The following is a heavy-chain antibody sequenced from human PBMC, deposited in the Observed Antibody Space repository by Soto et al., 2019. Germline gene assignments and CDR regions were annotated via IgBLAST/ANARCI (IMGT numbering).Heavy chain of an antibody. D-gene: IGHD2-15*01. CDR3: ATGQYCSGGSCYFNPSDY. J-gene: IGHJ4*02. CDR2: ISYDGSYK. Sequence: QVQLVESGGGVVQPGRSLRLSCGASGFTFSSYGMHWVRQAPGKGLEWVAGISYDGSYKYYADSVKGRCTISRDNSKNTLYVQMNSLRAEDTAVYYCATGQYCSGGSCYFNPSDYWGQGTLVTVSS. V-gene: IGHV3-30*03. CDR1: GFTFSSYG.